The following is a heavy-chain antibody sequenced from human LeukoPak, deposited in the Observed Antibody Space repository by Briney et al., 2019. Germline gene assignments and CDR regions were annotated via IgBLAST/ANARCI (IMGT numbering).Heavy chain of an antibody. Sequence: ASVKVSCKASGYTFTSHYMHWVRQAPGQGLEWMGWISAYNGNTNYAQKLQGRVTMTTDTTTSTAYMELRSLRSDDTAVYYCARAPLGLWFGELLSDYYYYYMDVWGKGTTVTVSS. CDR3: ARAPLGLWFGELLSDYYYYYMDV. D-gene: IGHD3-10*01. V-gene: IGHV1-18*04. CDR1: GYTFTSHY. CDR2: ISAYNGNT. J-gene: IGHJ6*03.